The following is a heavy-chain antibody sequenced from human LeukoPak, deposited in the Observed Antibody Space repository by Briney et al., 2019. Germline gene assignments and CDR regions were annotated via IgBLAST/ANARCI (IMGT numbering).Heavy chain of an antibody. CDR3: ASLGYCSGGSCYDY. CDR2: INPNSGGT. D-gene: IGHD2-15*01. J-gene: IGHJ4*02. CDR1: GYTFTGYC. Sequence: GASVKVSCKASGYTFTGYCMHWVRQAAGQGLEWMGWINPNSGGTNYAQKFQGRVTMTRDTSISTAYMELSRLRSDDTAVYYCASLGYCSGGSCYDYWGQGTLVTVSS. V-gene: IGHV1-2*02.